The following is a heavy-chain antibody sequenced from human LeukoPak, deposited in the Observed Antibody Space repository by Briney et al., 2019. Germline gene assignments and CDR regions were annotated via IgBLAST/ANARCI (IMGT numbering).Heavy chain of an antibody. CDR2: ISAYNGNT. CDR1: GYTFTNYG. J-gene: IGHJ4*02. D-gene: IGHD6-13*01. V-gene: IGHV1-18*01. Sequence: ASVKVFCKASGYTFTNYGISWVRQAPGQGLEWMGWISAYNGNTNYAQKLQGRVTMTTDTSTSTVYMELRSLRSDDTAVYYCARERLTSSWYDYWGQGTLVTVSS. CDR3: ARERLTSSWYDY.